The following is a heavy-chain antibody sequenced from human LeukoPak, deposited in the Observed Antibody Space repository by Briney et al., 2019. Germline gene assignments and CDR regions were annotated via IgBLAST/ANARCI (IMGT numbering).Heavy chain of an antibody. CDR1: EFTLKDYW. D-gene: IGHD1-26*01. CDR3: ARVGAPSEYYFDY. CDR2: INSDGSSA. Sequence: PGGSLRLSCEASEFTLKDYWMHWVRQGPGKGLVWVSRINSDGSSASYADSVKGRFTISRDNAKNTLYLQMNSLRAEDTAVYYCARVGAPSEYYFDYWGQGPLVTVSS. J-gene: IGHJ4*02. V-gene: IGHV3-74*01.